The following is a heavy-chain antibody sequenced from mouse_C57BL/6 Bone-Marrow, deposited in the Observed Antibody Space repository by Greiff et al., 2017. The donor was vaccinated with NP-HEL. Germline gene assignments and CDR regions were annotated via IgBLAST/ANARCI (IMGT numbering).Heavy chain of an antibody. J-gene: IGHJ3*01. CDR2: IDPENGDT. CDR1: GFNIKDDY. V-gene: IGHV14-4*01. D-gene: IGHD2-4*01. CDR3: TTDDYVY. Sequence: VQLQQSGAELVRPGASVKLSCTASGFNIKDDYMHWVKQRPEQGLEWIGWIDPENGDTEYASKFQGKATITADTSSNTAYLQLSSLTSEDTAVYYCTTDDYVYWGQGTLVTVSA.